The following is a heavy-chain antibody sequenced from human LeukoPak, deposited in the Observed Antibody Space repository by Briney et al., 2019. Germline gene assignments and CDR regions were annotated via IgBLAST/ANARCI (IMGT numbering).Heavy chain of an antibody. J-gene: IGHJ4*02. CDR2: LSAYNGNT. D-gene: IGHD3-9*01. Sequence: ASVKVSCKASGYTFTSYGISWVRQAPGQGLEWMGWLSAYNGNTNYAQKLQGRVTMTTDTSTSTAYMELRSLRSDDTAVYYCARAYRSNNDILTGYYNRGFYFDYWGQGTLVTVSS. CDR1: GYTFTSYG. CDR3: ARAYRSNNDILTGYYNRGFYFDY. V-gene: IGHV1-18*01.